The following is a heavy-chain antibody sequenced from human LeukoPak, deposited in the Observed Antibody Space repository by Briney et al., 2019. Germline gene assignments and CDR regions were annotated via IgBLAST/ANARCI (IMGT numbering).Heavy chain of an antibody. CDR2: INPNSGGT. Sequence: ASVKVSCKASGYTFTGYYMHWVRQAPGQGLEWMGWINPNSGGTNYAQKFQGRVTMTRDTSISTAYMELSRLRSDDTAVYYCAILSITGTTSVGSSHPTFDYWGQGTLVTVSS. CDR1: GYTFTGYY. CDR3: AILSITGTTSVGSSHPTFDY. J-gene: IGHJ4*02. V-gene: IGHV1-2*02. D-gene: IGHD1-7*01.